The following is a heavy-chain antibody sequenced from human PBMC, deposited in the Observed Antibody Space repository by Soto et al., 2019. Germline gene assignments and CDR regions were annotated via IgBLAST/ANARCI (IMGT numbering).Heavy chain of an antibody. V-gene: IGHV3-43*01. CDR1: GFTFDDYT. CDR2: ISWDGGST. D-gene: IGHD5-18*01. J-gene: IGHJ6*02. Sequence: PGGSLRLSCAASGFTFDDYTMHWVRQAPGKGLEWVSLISWDGGSTYYADSVKGRFTISRDNSKNSLYLQMNSLRTEDTALYYCAKDMGVDTAMVYYYYYGMDVWGQGTTVTSP. CDR3: AKDMGVDTAMVYYYYYGMDV.